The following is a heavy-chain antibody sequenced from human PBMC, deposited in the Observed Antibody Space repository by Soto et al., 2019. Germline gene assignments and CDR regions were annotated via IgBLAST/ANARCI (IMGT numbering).Heavy chain of an antibody. J-gene: IGHJ6*02. CDR2: ISGSGYI. V-gene: IGHV3-21*01. CDR1: GFNFNSYT. D-gene: IGHD2-15*01. CDR3: ARDCSGGSCYPGMDV. Sequence: GGSLRLSCATSGFNFNSYTIKWVRHAPGKRLEWLSSISGSGYIFSTDSVRGRFTISRDNAKNSVYLQINSLRAEDTAVYFCARDCSGGSCYPGMDVWGQGTTVTVSS.